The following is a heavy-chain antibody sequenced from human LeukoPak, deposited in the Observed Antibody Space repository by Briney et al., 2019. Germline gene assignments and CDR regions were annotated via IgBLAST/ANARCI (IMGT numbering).Heavy chain of an antibody. CDR1: GDSISSGDYY. CDR2: MYHSGST. D-gene: IGHD2-2*01. CDR3: ARYCSSASCPSVTTVD. J-gene: IGHJ4*02. V-gene: IGHV4-61*08. Sequence: PSETLSLTCTVSGDSISSGDYYWSWIRQPPGKGLEWIGYMYHSGSTNYNPSLKSRVTISVDTSKNQFSLKLSSVTAADTAVYYCARYCSSASCPSVTTVDWGQGTLVTVSS.